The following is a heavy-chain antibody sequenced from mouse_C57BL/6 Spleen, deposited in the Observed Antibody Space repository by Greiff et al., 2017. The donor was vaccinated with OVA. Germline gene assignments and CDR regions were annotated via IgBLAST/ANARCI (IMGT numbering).Heavy chain of an antibody. V-gene: IGHV1-15*01. CDR2: IDPETGGT. J-gene: IGHJ1*03. Sequence: QVQLQQSGAELVRPGASVTLSCKASGYTFTDYEMHWVKQTPVHGLEWIGAIDPETGGTAYNQKFKGKAILTADKSSSTAYMELRSLTSEDSAVYYCTKITTVVATRYVDVWGTGTTVTVSS. CDR3: TKITTVVATRYVDV. CDR1: GYTFTDYE. D-gene: IGHD1-1*01.